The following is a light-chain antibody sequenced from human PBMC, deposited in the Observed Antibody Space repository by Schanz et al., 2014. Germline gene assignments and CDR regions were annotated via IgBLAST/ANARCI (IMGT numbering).Light chain of an antibody. CDR2: WAS. Sequence: DTVLTQSPDSLPVSLGERATINCKSSQSLLYSSNKKNYLAWYQQKPGQPPKLLISWASARESGVPDRFSGSGSGTDFTLTISSLQAEDVAVYYCQQRSNWPSFGQGTKVEIK. CDR1: QSLLYSSNKKNY. J-gene: IGKJ2*01. CDR3: QQRSNWPS. V-gene: IGKV4-1*01.